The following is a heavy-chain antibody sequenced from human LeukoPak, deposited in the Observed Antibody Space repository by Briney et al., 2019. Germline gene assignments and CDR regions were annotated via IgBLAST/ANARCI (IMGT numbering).Heavy chain of an antibody. Sequence: GGSLRLSCAASGFTFSSYEMNWVRQAPGKGLEWVSYISSSGSTIYYADSVKGRFTISRDNAKNSLYLQMNSLRAEDTAVYYCARDVLWFGELQPPYFDYWGQGTLVTVSS. J-gene: IGHJ4*02. CDR3: ARDVLWFGELQPPYFDY. CDR1: GFTFSSYE. V-gene: IGHV3-48*03. D-gene: IGHD3-10*01. CDR2: ISSSGSTI.